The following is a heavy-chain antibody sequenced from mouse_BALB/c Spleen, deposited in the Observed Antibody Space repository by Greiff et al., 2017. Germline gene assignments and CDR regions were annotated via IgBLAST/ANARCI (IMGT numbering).Heavy chain of an antibody. Sequence: QVQLQQSGPGLVAPSQSLSITCTVSGFSLTGYGVNWVRQPPGKGLEWLGMIWGDGSTDYTSALKSRLSISKDNSKSQVFLKMSSLQTDDTDRYYCARDRKGYAWFAYWGQGTLVTVSA. CDR3: ARDRKGYAWFAY. J-gene: IGHJ3*01. CDR2: IWGDGST. V-gene: IGHV2-6-7*01. CDR1: GFSLTGYG. D-gene: IGHD2-2*01.